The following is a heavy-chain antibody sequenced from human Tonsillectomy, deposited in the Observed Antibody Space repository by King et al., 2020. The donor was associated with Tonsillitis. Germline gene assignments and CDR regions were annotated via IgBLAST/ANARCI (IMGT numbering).Heavy chain of an antibody. D-gene: IGHD3-22*01. CDR2: ISYDGSNK. CDR1: GFTFSSYA. J-gene: IGHJ4*02. Sequence: VQLVESGGGVVQPGRSLRLSCAASGFTFSSYAMHWVRQAPGKGLEWVAVISYDGSNKYYADSVKGRFTISRDNSKNTLYLQMNSLRAEDTAVYYCAIVGAISYDSSGYYDYWGQGTLVTVSS. CDR3: AIVGAISYDSSGYYDY. V-gene: IGHV3-30*04.